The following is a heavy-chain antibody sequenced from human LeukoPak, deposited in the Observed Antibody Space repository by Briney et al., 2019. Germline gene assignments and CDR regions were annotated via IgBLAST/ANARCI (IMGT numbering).Heavy chain of an antibody. D-gene: IGHD6-6*01. V-gene: IGHV4-38-2*02. CDR3: ARAYSSSSIFDY. Sequence: SETLSLTCTVSGYSISSGYYWGWIRQPPGKGLEWIGTIYHSGNTYCNPSLKSRVTISVDKSKNQFSLKLTSVTAADTAVYYCARAYSSSSIFDYWGQGTLVTVSS. CDR2: IYHSGNT. CDR1: GYSISSGYY. J-gene: IGHJ4*02.